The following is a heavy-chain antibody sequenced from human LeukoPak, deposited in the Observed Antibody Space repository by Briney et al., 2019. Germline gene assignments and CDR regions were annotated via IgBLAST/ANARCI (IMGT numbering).Heavy chain of an antibody. CDR3: ARPLLWFGELLETLDY. J-gene: IGHJ4*02. CDR1: GYTFTSYY. CDR2: INPSGGST. Sequence: GASVKVSCKASGYTFTSYYMHWVRQAPGQGLEWMGIINPSGGSTSYAQKFRGRVTMTRDTSTSTVYMELSSLRSEDTAVYYCARPLLWFGELLETLDYWGQGTLVTVSS. V-gene: IGHV1-46*01. D-gene: IGHD3-10*01.